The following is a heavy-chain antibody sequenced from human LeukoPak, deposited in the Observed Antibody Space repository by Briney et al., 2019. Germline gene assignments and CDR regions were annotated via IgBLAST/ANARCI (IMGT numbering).Heavy chain of an antibody. V-gene: IGHV5-51*01. J-gene: IGHJ3*02. Sequence: GESLKISCKGSKYSFINYWIGWVCQMPGKGLEWMGIIYPGDPDTRYSPSFQGQVTISADKSISTAYLQWSSLKASDTAMYYCARIGITGEYCSNTTCSSDAFDIWGQGTMVTVSS. CDR3: ARIGITGEYCSNTTCSSDAFDI. CDR2: IYPGDPDT. D-gene: IGHD2-2*01. CDR1: KYSFINYW.